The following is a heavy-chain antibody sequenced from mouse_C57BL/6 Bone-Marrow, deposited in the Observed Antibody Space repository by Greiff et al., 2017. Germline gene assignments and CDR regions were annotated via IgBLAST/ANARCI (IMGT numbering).Heavy chain of an antibody. CDR1: GFTFSSYA. J-gene: IGHJ1*03. CDR3: ARDGIDLLLRYFDV. Sequence: EVQVVESGGGLVKPGGSLKLSCAASGFTFSSYAMSWVRQTPEKRLEWVATISDGGSYTYYPDNVKGRFTISRDNAKNNLYLQMSHLKSEDTAMYYCARDGIDLLLRYFDVWGTGTTVTVSS. V-gene: IGHV5-4*01. D-gene: IGHD1-1*01. CDR2: ISDGGSYT.